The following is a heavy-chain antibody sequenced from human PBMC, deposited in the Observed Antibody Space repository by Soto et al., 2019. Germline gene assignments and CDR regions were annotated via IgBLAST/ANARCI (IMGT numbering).Heavy chain of an antibody. CDR2: IRGSGGST. D-gene: IGHD2-2*01. CDR3: AKDHCTSMSCYFDF. J-gene: IGHJ4*02. V-gene: IGHV3-23*01. Sequence: PGGSLRLSCAASGFTFSNYAMSWVRQAPGKGLEWVSAIRGSGGSTYYADSVKGRFTISRDNSKNTLYLQMNSLRAEDTAVYYCAKDHCTSMSCYFDFWGQGTLVTVSS. CDR1: GFTFSNYA.